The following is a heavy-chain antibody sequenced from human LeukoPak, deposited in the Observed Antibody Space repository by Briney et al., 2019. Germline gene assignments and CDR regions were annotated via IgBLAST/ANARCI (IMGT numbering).Heavy chain of an antibody. CDR3: TTDLNTDYYYGMDV. V-gene: IGHV3-15*01. D-gene: IGHD1/OR15-1a*01. J-gene: IGHJ6*02. Sequence: PGGSLRLSCAASGFTFSNAWMSWVRQAPGKGLEWIGRIKSKTDGGTTDYAAPVKGRFTISRDDSKNTLYLQMNSLKTEDTAVYYCTTDLNTDYYYGMDVWGQGTTVTVSS. CDR2: IKSKTDGGTT. CDR1: GFTFSNAW.